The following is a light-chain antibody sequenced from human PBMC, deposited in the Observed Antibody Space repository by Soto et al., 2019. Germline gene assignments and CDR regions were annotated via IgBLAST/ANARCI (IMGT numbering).Light chain of an antibody. CDR2: SIS. V-gene: IGKV1-9*01. CDR3: QQLYTYPHT. Sequence: IHVTQSPSILSASVGDSVTITCRTSQGVLNSFAWYQQKSGKAPRLLIYSISSLKSGVPSRFSGSGSGAEFTLTITNLQPEDFATYFCQQLYTYPHTCGLGTQLQI. CDR1: QGVLNS. J-gene: IGKJ2*01.